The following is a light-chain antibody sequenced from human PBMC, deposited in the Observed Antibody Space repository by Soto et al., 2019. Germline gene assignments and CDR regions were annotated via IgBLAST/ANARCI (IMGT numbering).Light chain of an antibody. V-gene: IGKV1-5*01. CDR3: QQYTSYRT. CDR2: DAS. J-gene: IGKJ1*01. CDR1: QSVSNW. Sequence: DIQMTQSPSALSASVGHRVTITCRASQSVSNWLAWYQQKPGKAPKLLIYDASTLESGVPSRFSGSGLGADFTLTISSLQPDDSATYYCQQYTSYRTFGQGTKVEVK.